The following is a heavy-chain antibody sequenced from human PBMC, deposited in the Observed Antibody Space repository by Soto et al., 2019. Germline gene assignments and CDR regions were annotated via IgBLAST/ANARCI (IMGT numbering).Heavy chain of an antibody. J-gene: IGHJ3*02. CDR2: IGTAGDT. D-gene: IGHD2-15*01. Sequence: EVQLVESGGGLVQPGGSLRLSCAASGFTLSSYDMHWVRQATGKGLEWVSAIGTAGDTYYPGSVKGRFTISRENAKNSLYLQMNSLRAGDTAVYYCARGYCSGGSCLDAFDIWGQGTMVTVSS. V-gene: IGHV3-13*01. CDR1: GFTLSSYD. CDR3: ARGYCSGGSCLDAFDI.